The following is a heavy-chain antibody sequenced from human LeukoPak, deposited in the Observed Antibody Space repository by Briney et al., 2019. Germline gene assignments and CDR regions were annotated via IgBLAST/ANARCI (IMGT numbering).Heavy chain of an antibody. CDR3: ALQEVAAAANFDY. V-gene: IGHV3-48*03. CDR1: GFTFSSYE. J-gene: IGHJ4*02. Sequence: PGGSLRLSCAASGFTFSSYEMNWVRQAPGKGLEWDSYISSSGSTIYYADSVKGRFTISRDNAKNSLYLQMNSLRAEDTAVYYCALQEVAAAANFDYWGQGTLVTVSS. D-gene: IGHD6-13*01. CDR2: ISSSGSTI.